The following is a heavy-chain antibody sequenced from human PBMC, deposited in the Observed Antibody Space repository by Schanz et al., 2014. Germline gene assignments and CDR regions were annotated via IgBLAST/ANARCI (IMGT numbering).Heavy chain of an antibody. V-gene: IGHV3-23*01. CDR1: GFTFSSYA. CDR3: ARQSHYDILTVTRN. CDR2: LSGSGGST. Sequence: EVQLLESGGGLVQPGGSLRLSCAASGFTFSSYAMSWVRQAPGKGLEWVSALSGSGGSTYYADSVKGRFTISRDNSKNTLYLQMNSLRAKDAAVYFYARQSHYDILTVTRNWGQGTLVTVSS. D-gene: IGHD3-9*01. J-gene: IGHJ4*02.